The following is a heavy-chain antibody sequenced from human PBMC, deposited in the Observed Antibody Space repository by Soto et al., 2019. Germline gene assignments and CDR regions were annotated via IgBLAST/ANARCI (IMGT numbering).Heavy chain of an antibody. CDR1: GGTFSSYA. J-gene: IGHJ6*02. Sequence: QVQLVQSGAEVKKPGSSVKVSCKASGGTFSSYAISWVRQAPGQGLEWMGGIIPIFGTANYAQKFQGRVTITADESTSTAYMELSSLRSEDTAVYYCARDQISIAGSGHQYYYYGMDVWGQGTTVTVSS. CDR2: IIPIFGTA. D-gene: IGHD2-15*01. CDR3: ARDQISIAGSGHQYYYYGMDV. V-gene: IGHV1-69*01.